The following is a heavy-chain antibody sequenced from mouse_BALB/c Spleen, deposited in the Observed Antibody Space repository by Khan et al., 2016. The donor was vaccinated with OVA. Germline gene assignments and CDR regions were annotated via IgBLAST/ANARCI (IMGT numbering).Heavy chain of an antibody. CDR1: GFSLSRYS. V-gene: IGHV2-6-4*01. CDR2: IWGGGST. Sequence: QVQLKESGPGLVAPSQSLSITCTVSGFSLSRYSVHWVRQPPGKGLEWLGMIWGGGSTDSNSALNSRLSISRDNSKSQVFLKMNDRQADDTAIYYCARNGDGGSYWYFDVWGAGTTVTVSS. CDR3: ARNGDGGSYWYFDV. J-gene: IGHJ1*01. D-gene: IGHD3-3*01.